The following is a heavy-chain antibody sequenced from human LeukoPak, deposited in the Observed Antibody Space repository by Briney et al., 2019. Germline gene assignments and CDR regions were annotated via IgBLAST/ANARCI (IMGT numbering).Heavy chain of an antibody. J-gene: IGHJ4*02. D-gene: IGHD3-22*01. CDR3: ARVNNYYDSSGYLYYFDN. CDR2: INPNSGGT. V-gene: IGHV1-2*06. Sequence: AASVKVSCKASGYTFTGYYMHWVRQAPGQGLEWMVRINPNSGGTNYAQKFQGRVTMTRDTSLNTAYMELSRLRANDTAVYSCARVNNYYDSSGYLYYFDNWGQGTLVTVSS. CDR1: GYTFTGYY.